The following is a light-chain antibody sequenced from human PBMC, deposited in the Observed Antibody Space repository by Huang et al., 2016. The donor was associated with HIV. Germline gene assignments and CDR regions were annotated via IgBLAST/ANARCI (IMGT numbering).Light chain of an antibody. CDR1: QSFTNNY. CDR3: QQYGGSPRT. J-gene: IGKJ2*01. V-gene: IGKV3-20*01. CDR2: GAS. Sequence: DIVLTQSPGTLSLSPRERATLSCRASQSFTNNYLAWYQQKPGQAPRLVIYGASRRATGIPDRFSGSGSGTDFTLTISRLEPDDFVVYYCQQYGGSPRTFGQGTKLEIK.